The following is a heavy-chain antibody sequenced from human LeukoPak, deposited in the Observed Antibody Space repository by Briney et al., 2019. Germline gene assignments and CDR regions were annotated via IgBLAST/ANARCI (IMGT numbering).Heavy chain of an antibody. CDR3: ARPPRKGSSWTDYFDY. V-gene: IGHV5-51*01. J-gene: IGHJ4*02. CDR1: GYSFTSYW. D-gene: IGHD6-13*01. CDR2: IYPGDSDT. Sequence: GESLKISCKGSGYSFTSYWIGWVRQMPGKGLEWMGIIYPGDSDTRYSPSFQGQVTISADKSISTASLQWSSLKASDTAMYYCARPPRKGSSWTDYFDYWGQGTLVTVSS.